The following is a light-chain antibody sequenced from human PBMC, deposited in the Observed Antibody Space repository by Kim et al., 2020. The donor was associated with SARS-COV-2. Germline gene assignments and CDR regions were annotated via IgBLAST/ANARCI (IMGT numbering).Light chain of an antibody. CDR1: TLGDKY. CDR3: QAWDSSTLWV. Sequence: SYELTQPPSVSVSPGQTASIACSGDTLGDKYVCWYQQKPGQSPVLVIYQDTKRPSGIPERFSGSNSGNTATLTISGIQATDEAGYYCQAWDSSTLWVFGG. J-gene: IGLJ3*02. CDR2: QDT. V-gene: IGLV3-1*01.